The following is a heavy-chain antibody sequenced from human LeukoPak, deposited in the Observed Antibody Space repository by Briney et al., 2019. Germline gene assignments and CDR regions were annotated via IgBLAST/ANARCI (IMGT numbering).Heavy chain of an antibody. D-gene: IGHD2-2*01. CDR2: ISAYNGNT. V-gene: IGHV1-18*01. J-gene: IGHJ4*02. CDR3: ARELTRYCSSTSCYLGENDY. Sequence: GASVKVSCKASGYTFTSYGISWVRQAPGQGLEWMGWISAYNGNTNYAQKLQGRVTMTTDTSTSTAYMELRSLRSDDTAVYYCARELTRYCSSTSCYLGENDYWGQGTLVTVSS. CDR1: GYTFTSYG.